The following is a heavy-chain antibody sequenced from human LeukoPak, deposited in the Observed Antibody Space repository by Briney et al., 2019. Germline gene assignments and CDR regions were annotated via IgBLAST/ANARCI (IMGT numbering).Heavy chain of an antibody. CDR1: DGSISSSSHY. V-gene: IGHV4-39*07. Sequence: SETLSLTCTVSDGSISSSSHYWGWIRQPPGKGLEWIGSIYYSGSTYYSPSLKSRVAISVDTSKNQFSLNLSSVTAADTAVYYCARDDGYWGQGTLVTVSS. CDR3: ARDDGY. J-gene: IGHJ4*02. CDR2: IYYSGST.